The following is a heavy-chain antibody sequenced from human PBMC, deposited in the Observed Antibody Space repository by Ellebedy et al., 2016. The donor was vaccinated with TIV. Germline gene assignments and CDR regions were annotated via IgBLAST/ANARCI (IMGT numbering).Heavy chain of an antibody. CDR1: GGSFSGYY. D-gene: IGHD4/OR15-4a*01. CDR3: ARDLPQYGGPTYFDY. V-gene: IGHV4-34*01. J-gene: IGHJ4*02. CDR2: INHSGST. Sequence: SETLSLTXAVYGGSFSGYYWSWIRQPPGKGLEWIGEINHSGSTNYNPSLKSRVTISVDTSKNQFSLKLSSVTAADTAVYYCARDLPQYGGPTYFDYWGQGTLVTVSS.